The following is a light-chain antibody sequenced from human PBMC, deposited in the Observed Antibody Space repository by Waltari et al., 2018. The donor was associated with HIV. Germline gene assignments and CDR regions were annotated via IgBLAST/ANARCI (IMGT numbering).Light chain of an antibody. CDR1: GGSIAGHF. CDR2: EDD. V-gene: IGLV6-57*04. J-gene: IGLJ3*02. CDR3: QSYDSNYVVV. Sequence: NFMLTQPHSVSESPGKTITISCTRSGGSIAGHFVQWYQQRPGSAPTTVIYEDDQRPSGVPDRFSGSIDSSSNSASLTISGLQTEDETDYYCQSYDSNYVVVFGGGTKVTVL.